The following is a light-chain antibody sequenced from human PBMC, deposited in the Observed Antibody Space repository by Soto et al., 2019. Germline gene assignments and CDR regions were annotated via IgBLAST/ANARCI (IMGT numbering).Light chain of an antibody. J-gene: IGLJ1*01. CDR2: DVS. Sequence: QSALTQSASVSGSPGQSITISCTGTSSDVGGYNYVSWYQQHPGKAPKLMIYDVSNRPSGVSNRFSGSKSGNTASLTISGLQAEDEADYYCSSYTSSSTYGFGTGTKVTVL. CDR1: SSDVGGYNY. V-gene: IGLV2-14*01. CDR3: SSYTSSSTYG.